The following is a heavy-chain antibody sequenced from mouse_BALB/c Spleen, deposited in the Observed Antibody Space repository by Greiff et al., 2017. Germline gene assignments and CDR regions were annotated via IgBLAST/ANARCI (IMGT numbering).Heavy chain of an antibody. D-gene: IGHD2-4*01. V-gene: IGHV1-7*01. CDR3: ARRNYDYDGASWFAY. CDR1: GYTFTSYW. Sequence: QVQLQQSGAELAKPGASVKMSCKASGYTFTSYWMHWVKQRPGQGLEWIGYINPSTGYTEYNQKFKDKATLTADKSSSTAYMQLSSLTSEDSAVYYCARRNYDYDGASWFAYWGQGTLVTVSA. J-gene: IGHJ3*01. CDR2: INPSTGYT.